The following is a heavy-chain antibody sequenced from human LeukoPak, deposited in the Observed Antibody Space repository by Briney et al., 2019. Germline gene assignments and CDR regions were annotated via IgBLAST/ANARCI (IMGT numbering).Heavy chain of an antibody. CDR1: EFIFSNYW. V-gene: IGHV3-7*01. D-gene: IGHD5-12*01. CDR3: ARVHKDRVAAIDF. Sequence: GGSLRLSCAASEFIFSNYWMRWVRQTPGKGLESVAIINEDGSEKYYVDSVKGRFTMSRDNAKNSLYLQMNSLRAEDTAVYYCARVHKDRVAAIDFWGQGTLVTVSS. CDR2: INEDGSEK. J-gene: IGHJ4*02.